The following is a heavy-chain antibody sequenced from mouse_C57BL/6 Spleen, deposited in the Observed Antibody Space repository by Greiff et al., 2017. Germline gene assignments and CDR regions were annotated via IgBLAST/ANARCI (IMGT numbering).Heavy chain of an antibody. J-gene: IGHJ2*01. D-gene: IGHD1-1*01. Sequence: DVMLVESGGGLVKPGGSLKLSCAASGFTFSSYTMSWVRQTPEKRLEWVATISGGGGNTYYPDSVKGRFTISSDNAKNTLYLQMSCLRSEDTALYYCARHYYYGSSNFDYWGQGTTLTVSS. CDR1: GFTFSSYT. V-gene: IGHV5-9*01. CDR3: ARHYYYGSSNFDY. CDR2: ISGGGGNT.